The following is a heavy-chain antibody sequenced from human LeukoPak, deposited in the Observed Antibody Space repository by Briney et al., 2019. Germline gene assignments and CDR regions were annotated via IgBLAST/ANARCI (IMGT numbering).Heavy chain of an antibody. J-gene: IGHJ6*03. CDR3: AKFRLGEDCSSTSCPHDYYHFMDV. Sequence: GGSLRLSCAASGFTFSTYGLHWVRQAPGKGLEWVAVISYDGSNKYYAGSVKDRFTISRDNSKNTLYLHMNSLRAEDTAVYYCAKFRLGEDCSSTSCPHDYYHFMDVWGQGTTVTVSS. CDR2: ISYDGSNK. D-gene: IGHD2-2*01. CDR1: GFTFSTYG. V-gene: IGHV3-30*18.